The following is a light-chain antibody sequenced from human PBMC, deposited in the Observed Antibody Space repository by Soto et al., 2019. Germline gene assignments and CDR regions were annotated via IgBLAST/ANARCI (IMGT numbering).Light chain of an antibody. Sequence: DIQMTQSPSTLSATVGDRVTITCRASQSISRWLTWYQQKPGKAPKLLIYEASSLESGVPSRFSGSGSGPEFGSAICGVKADTCASPYYQGSCTDAETVSGGTKVDIK. J-gene: IGKJ4*02. CDR1: QSISRW. CDR3: QGSCTDAET. CDR2: EAS. V-gene: IGKV1-5*01.